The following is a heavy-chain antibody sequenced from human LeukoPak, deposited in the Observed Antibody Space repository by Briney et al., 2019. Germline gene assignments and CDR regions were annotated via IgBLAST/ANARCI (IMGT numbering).Heavy chain of an antibody. J-gene: IGHJ4*02. CDR3: AKDLRVYSIAARPTDY. D-gene: IGHD6-6*01. CDR1: GFTFSSYA. V-gene: IGHV3-23*01. CDR2: ISGSGGST. Sequence: AGGSLRLSCAASGFTFSSYAMSWVRQAPGKGLEWVSAISGSGGSTYYAASVKGRFTISRDNSKNTLYLQMNSLRAEDTAVYYCAKDLRVYSIAARPTDYWGQGTLVTVSS.